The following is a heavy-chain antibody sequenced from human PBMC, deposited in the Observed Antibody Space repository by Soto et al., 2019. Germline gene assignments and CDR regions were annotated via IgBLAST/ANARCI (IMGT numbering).Heavy chain of an antibody. CDR2: IKQDGGEL. CDR3: ARRSSSGTIFDY. CDR1: GFTFSTDW. J-gene: IGHJ4*02. Sequence: GGSLRLSCAASGFTFSTDWMSWVHQAPGKGLERVANIKQDGGELYYVDSVKGRFTLSRDNANNSLYLQMNSLRVEDTAVYYCARRSSSGTIFDYWGQGPLVTVSS. V-gene: IGHV3-7*01. D-gene: IGHD6-13*01.